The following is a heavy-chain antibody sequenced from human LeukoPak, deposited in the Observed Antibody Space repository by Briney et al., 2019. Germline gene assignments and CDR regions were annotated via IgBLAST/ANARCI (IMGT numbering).Heavy chain of an antibody. CDR3: ARGYSSSYYALALDY. V-gene: IGHV5-51*01. J-gene: IGHJ4*02. CDR2: XFXGVLDD. Sequence: GESLKISCKGSGYSFTSYWIGWVRQMPGKXXXXXXXXFXGVLDDXXXXXXXXXXTIXPDKSISTAYLQWSSLKASDTAMDYCARGYSSSYYALALDYWGLGTLVTVSS. CDR1: GYSFTSYW. D-gene: IGHD6-13*01.